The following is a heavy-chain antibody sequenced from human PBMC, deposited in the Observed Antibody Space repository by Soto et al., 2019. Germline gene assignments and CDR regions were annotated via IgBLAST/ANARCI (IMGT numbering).Heavy chain of an antibody. CDR1: GYSFTNSW. D-gene: IGHD3-22*01. CDR2: IDPRDSYA. J-gene: IGHJ4*02. CDR3: TRQSETYYDSSGYYFDY. V-gene: IGHV5-10-1*01. Sequence: GESLKISCKGSGYSFTNSWINWVRQMPGKGPEWMGRIDPRDSYANYSPSFQGHVTISADKSISTAYLQWSSLKASDTAMYYCTRQSETYYDSSGYYFDYWGQGTLVTVSS.